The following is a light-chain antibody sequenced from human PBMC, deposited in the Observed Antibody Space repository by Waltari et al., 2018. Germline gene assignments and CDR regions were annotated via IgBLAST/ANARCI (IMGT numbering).Light chain of an antibody. CDR2: DVS. CDR3: SSYTSSSTFGV. CDR1: SSAVDGYNY. V-gene: IGLV2-14*01. Sequence: SALTQPASVSGSPGQSITISCTGTSSAVDGYNYVPWYQQHPGKAPKLMIYDVSKRPSGVSNRFSGSKSGNTASLTISGLQAEDEADYYCSSYTSSSTFGVFGTGTKVTVL. J-gene: IGLJ1*01.